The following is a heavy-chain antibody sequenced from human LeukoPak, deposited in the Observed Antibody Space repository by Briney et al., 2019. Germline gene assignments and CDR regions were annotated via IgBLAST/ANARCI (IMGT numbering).Heavy chain of an antibody. J-gene: IGHJ4*02. V-gene: IGHV1-8*01. CDR1: GYTFTMYD. D-gene: IGHD3-10*01. CDR3: ARGCYTMVRGVNYFDY. CDR2: MNPNSGNT. Sequence: ASVKVSCKASGYTFTMYDINWVRQATGQGLEWMGWMNPNSGNTGYAQKFQGRVTMTRNTSISTAYMELSSLRSEDTAVYYCARGCYTMVRGVNYFDYWGQGTLVTVSS.